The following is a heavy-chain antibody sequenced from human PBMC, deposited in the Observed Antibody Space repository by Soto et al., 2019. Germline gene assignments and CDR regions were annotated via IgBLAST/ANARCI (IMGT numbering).Heavy chain of an antibody. CDR1: GFSLSTSGVG. J-gene: IGHJ4*02. CDR3: AHSSLRYFDWLLFGY. Sequence: QITLKESGPTLVKPTQTLTLTCTFSGFSLSTSGVGVGWFRQPPGKALEWLALIYWNDDKRYSPSLKSRLTHPKDTCKNQVVLTMTNMDPVDTATYYCAHSSLRYFDWLLFGYWGQGTLVTVSS. CDR2: IYWNDDK. V-gene: IGHV2-5*01. D-gene: IGHD3-9*01.